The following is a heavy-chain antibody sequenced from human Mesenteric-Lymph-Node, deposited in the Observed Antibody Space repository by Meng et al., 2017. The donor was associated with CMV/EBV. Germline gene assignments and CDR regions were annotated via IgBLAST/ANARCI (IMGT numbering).Heavy chain of an antibody. CDR3: GRGRYYSDSSGYYHDY. D-gene: IGHD3-22*01. V-gene: IGHV3-21*01. CDR1: GFTFSSYS. J-gene: IGHJ4*02. CDR2: ISSSGSYI. Sequence: GGSLRLSCAASGFTFSSYSMNWVRQAPGKGLEWVSSISSSGSYIFYADSVKGRFTISRDNAKNSLYLQMNSLRAEDTAVYYCGRGRYYSDSSGYYHDYWGQGTLVTVSS.